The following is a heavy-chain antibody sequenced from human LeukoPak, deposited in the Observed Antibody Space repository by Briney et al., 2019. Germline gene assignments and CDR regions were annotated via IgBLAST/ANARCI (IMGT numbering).Heavy chain of an antibody. CDR2: IHHTGYT. Sequence: SETLSLTCSVSAYSISSGYYWGWIRQPPGKGLEWIGSIHHTGYTFYNPSVKSRITISVETSKNQFSLKLSSVTAAATAVYYCARELGEGVVTPWFDPWGQGTLVTVSS. CDR1: AYSISSGYY. V-gene: IGHV4-38-2*02. J-gene: IGHJ5*02. CDR3: ARELGEGVVTPWFDP. D-gene: IGHD3-3*01.